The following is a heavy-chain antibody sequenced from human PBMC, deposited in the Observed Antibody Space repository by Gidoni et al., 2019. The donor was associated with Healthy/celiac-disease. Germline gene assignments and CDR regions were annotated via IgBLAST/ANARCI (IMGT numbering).Heavy chain of an antibody. CDR2: ISSSSSYI. D-gene: IGHD3-22*01. V-gene: IGHV3-21*01. CDR3: ARADEDYYDTSGYYYLRYYYGMDV. CDR1: GFTFSSYS. Sequence: EVQLVESGGGLVKPGGSLRLSCAASGFTFSSYSMNWVRQAPGKGLEWVSSISSSSSYIYYADSVKGRFTISRDNAKNSLYLQMNSLRAEDTAVYYCARADEDYYDTSGYYYLRYYYGMDVWGQGTTVTVSS. J-gene: IGHJ6*02.